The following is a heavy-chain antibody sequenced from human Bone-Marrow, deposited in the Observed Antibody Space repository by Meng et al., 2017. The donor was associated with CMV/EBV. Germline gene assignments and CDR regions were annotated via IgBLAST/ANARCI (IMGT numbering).Heavy chain of an antibody. CDR1: GYTFTSYG. Sequence: ASVKVSCKASGYTFTSYGISWVRQAPGQRLEWMGWSNAGNGNTKYSQEFQGRVTITRDTSTSTAYMEPRSLRSDDTAVYYCARSSSYYYYYGMDVWGQGTTVTVPS. J-gene: IGHJ6*02. V-gene: IGHV1-18*01. CDR2: SNAGNGNT. D-gene: IGHD6-13*01. CDR3: ARSSSYYYYYGMDV.